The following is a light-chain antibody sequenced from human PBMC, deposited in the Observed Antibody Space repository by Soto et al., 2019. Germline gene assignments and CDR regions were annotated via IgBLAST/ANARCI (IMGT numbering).Light chain of an antibody. CDR1: QSISSY. CDR2: TAS. V-gene: IGKV1-39*01. Sequence: DIQMTQSPSSLSASVGARVTITCRASQSISSYLNWYQQRPGKAPKLLIYTASILQSGVPSRFSGSGSVTDFTLTIGGLQPEAVATYDGQQGYSAPFTVGPETTVYV. CDR3: QQGYSAPFT. J-gene: IGKJ3*01.